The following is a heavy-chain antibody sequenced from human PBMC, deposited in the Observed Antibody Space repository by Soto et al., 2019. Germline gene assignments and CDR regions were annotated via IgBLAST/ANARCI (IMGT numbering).Heavy chain of an antibody. D-gene: IGHD6-19*01. CDR3: ARIDSGWYYFDY. J-gene: IGHJ4*02. CDR1: GGSISSYY. V-gene: IGHV4-59*08. CDR2: IYYSGST. Sequence: SETLSHTCTVSGGSISSYYWSWIRQPPGKGLGWIGYIYYSGSTNYNPSLKSRVTISVDTSKNQFSLKLSSVTAADTAVYYCARIDSGWYYFDYWGQGTLVTVSS.